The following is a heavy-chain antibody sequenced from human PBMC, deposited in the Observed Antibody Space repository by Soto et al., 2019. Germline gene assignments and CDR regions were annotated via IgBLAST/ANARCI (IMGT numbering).Heavy chain of an antibody. J-gene: IGHJ5*02. V-gene: IGHV4-39*01. D-gene: IGHD3-3*01. Sequence: SETLSLTCTVSGGSISSSSYYWGWIRQPPGKGLEWIGSIYYSGSTYYNPSLKSRVTISVDTSKNQFSLKLSSVTAADTAVYYCARHFWVLAGGNWFDPWGQGILVTVSS. CDR3: ARHFWVLAGGNWFDP. CDR1: GGSISSSSYY. CDR2: IYYSGST.